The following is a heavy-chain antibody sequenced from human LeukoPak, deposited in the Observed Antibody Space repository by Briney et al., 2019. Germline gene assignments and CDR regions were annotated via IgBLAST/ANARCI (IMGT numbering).Heavy chain of an antibody. CDR1: GYTFTGYY. V-gene: IGHV1-2*02. CDR2: INPYNGGT. J-gene: IGHJ5*02. D-gene: IGHD3-3*01. CDR3: ARGGATIFTTWFDP. Sequence: GASVTVSCKASGYTFTGYYMHWVRQAPAQGLEWMGWINPYNGGTKYAQKFQGRVTMTRDTSISTAYMELSGLRSDDTAVYYCARGGATIFTTWFDPWGQGTLVTVSS.